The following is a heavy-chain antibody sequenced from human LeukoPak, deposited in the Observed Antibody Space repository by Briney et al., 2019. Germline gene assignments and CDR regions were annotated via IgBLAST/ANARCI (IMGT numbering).Heavy chain of an antibody. Sequence: GASVKVSCKASGYTFKTYAVSWVRQAPGQGLEWMGWISTYNGDTKYSQNFQGRVTLTTDTSTSTAYMELRSLRSDDTAVYYRARSYDSSGYYLGRFDYWGQGTLVTVSS. CDR2: ISTYNGDT. J-gene: IGHJ4*02. V-gene: IGHV1-18*01. D-gene: IGHD3-22*01. CDR1: GYTFKTYA. CDR3: ARSYDSSGYYLGRFDY.